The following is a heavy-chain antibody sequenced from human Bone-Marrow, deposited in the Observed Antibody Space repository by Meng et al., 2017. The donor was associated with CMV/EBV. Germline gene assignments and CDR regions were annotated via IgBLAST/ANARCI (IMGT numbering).Heavy chain of an antibody. V-gene: IGHV3-48*04. CDR2: ISSSSSTI. CDR3: ASSFYDFWSGYHPYFAY. Sequence: GESLKISCAASGFTFSSYSMNWVRQAPGKGLEWVSYISSSSSTIYYADSVKGRFNISRDNAKNSLYLQMNSLRAEDTAVYYCASSFYDFWSGYHPYFAYWGPGNLVNVSS. D-gene: IGHD3-3*01. J-gene: IGHJ4*02. CDR1: GFTFSSYS.